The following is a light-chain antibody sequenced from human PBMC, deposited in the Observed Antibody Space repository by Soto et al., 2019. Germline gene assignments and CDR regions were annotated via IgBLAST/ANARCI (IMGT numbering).Light chain of an antibody. V-gene: IGKV3-20*01. CDR2: SAS. Sequence: EVVLTQSPGTLSLSPGERVTLSCRASQSVASSYLAWYQQKPGRAPRLLFYSASSRATGIPDRFSGSGSGTDFTLTISRLEPEDFAVYYCHHFGSVPETFGQGTNVA. CDR1: QSVASSY. J-gene: IGKJ1*01. CDR3: HHFGSVPET.